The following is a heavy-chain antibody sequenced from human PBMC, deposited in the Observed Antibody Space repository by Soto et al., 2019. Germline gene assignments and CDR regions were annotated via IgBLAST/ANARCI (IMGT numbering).Heavy chain of an antibody. V-gene: IGHV3-30*03. Sequence: GGSLRLSCAASGFTFSSYGMHWVRQAPGKGLEWVAVISYDGSNKYYADSVKGRFTISRDNSKNTLYLQMNSLRAEDTAVYYCVGIQLWIDYWGQGTLVTVSA. CDR3: VGIQLWIDY. CDR2: ISYDGSNK. D-gene: IGHD5-18*01. CDR1: GFTFSSYG. J-gene: IGHJ4*02.